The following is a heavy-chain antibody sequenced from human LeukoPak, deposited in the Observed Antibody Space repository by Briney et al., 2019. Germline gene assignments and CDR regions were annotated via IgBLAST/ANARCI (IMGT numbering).Heavy chain of an antibody. Sequence: PSETLSLTCTVSGGSISSYYWSWIRQPPGKGLEWIGEINHGGSTNYNPSLKSRVTISIDTSKNQFSLKLSSVTAADTALYYCARGPGTWYYYWGQGTLVTVSS. V-gene: IGHV4-34*01. CDR2: INHGGST. D-gene: IGHD6-13*01. CDR1: GGSISSYY. J-gene: IGHJ4*02. CDR3: ARGPGTWYYY.